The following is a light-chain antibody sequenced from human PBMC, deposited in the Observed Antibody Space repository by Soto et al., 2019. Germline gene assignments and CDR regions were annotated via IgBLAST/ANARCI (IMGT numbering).Light chain of an antibody. CDR3: MQPLQSWT. CDR1: QSLLHSNGYNY. Sequence: DIVMTQSPLSLPLTPGEPASISCRSSQSLLHSNGYNYLDWYLQKPGQSPQLLIYLGSNRASGVPDRFSGSGSGTDFTLKISRVEAEDVGVYYCMQPLQSWTFGQGTKVDIK. J-gene: IGKJ1*01. V-gene: IGKV2-28*01. CDR2: LGS.